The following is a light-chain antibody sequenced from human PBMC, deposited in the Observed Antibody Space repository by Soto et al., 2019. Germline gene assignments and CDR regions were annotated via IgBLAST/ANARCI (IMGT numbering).Light chain of an antibody. Sequence: DIVLTQSPATLSLSPGERATLSCRASQSVSSSLAWYQQKPGQTPRLLIYDASNRATGIPARFNGSGSGTDFTLTVSSLEPKDFAVYYCQQRSNWPLTFGGGTKVEIK. CDR3: QQRSNWPLT. CDR2: DAS. CDR1: QSVSSS. V-gene: IGKV3-11*01. J-gene: IGKJ4*01.